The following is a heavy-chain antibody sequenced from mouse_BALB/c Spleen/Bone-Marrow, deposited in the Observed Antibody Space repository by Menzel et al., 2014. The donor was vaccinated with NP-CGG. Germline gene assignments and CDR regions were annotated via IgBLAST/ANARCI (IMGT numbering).Heavy chain of an antibody. Sequence: VQLQESGPCLEAPSQSLSMTCIVSGFSLTSYGVHWVRQPPGKGLEWLGVIWAGGSTNYNSALMSRLSISKDNSKSQVFLKMNSLQTDDTAMYYCARDRTGSAFDYWGQGTTLTVSS. CDR2: IWAGGST. D-gene: IGHD4-1*01. CDR1: GFSLTSYG. CDR3: ARDRTGSAFDY. J-gene: IGHJ2*01. V-gene: IGHV2-9*02.